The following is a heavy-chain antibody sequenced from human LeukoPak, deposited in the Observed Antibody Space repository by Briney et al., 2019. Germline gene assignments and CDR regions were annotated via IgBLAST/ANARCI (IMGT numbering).Heavy chain of an antibody. CDR2: IKQDGSEK. CDR3: ARDRGYYYYMDV. D-gene: IGHD3-10*01. V-gene: IGHV3-7*01. J-gene: IGHJ6*03. Sequence: GGSLRLSCAASGFTFSSHWMSWVRQAPGKGLEWVANIKQDGSEKYYVDSVKGRFTISRDNAKNSLYLQMNSLRAEDTAVYYCARDRGYYYYMDVWGKGTTVTVSS. CDR1: GFTFSSHW.